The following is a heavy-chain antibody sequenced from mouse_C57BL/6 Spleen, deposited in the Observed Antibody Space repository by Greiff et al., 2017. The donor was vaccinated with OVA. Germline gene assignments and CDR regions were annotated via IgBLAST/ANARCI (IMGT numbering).Heavy chain of an antibody. J-gene: IGHJ4*01. CDR2: ISNGGGST. Sequence: EVQGVESGGGLVQPGGSLKLSCAASGFTFSDYYMYWVRQTPEKRLEWVAYISNGGGSTYYPDTVKGRFTISRDNAKNTLYLQMSRLKSEDTAMYYCARGTEDAMDYWGQGTSVTVSS. V-gene: IGHV5-12*01. D-gene: IGHD4-1*01. CDR3: ARGTEDAMDY. CDR1: GFTFSDYY.